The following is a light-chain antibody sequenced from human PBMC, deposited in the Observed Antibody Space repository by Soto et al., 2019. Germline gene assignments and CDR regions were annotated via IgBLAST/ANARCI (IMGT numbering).Light chain of an antibody. Sequence: ETVLTQPPGSLSLSLGDRATLPCRASQTVSNSYLAWYQQKPGQAPRLLIYGTSSRATGIPDRFSGSGSGTDFTLTINRLEPEDFVIYYCQQYGSSPWTFGQGTKVDIK. J-gene: IGKJ1*01. CDR2: GTS. CDR3: QQYGSSPWT. V-gene: IGKV3-20*01. CDR1: QTVSNSY.